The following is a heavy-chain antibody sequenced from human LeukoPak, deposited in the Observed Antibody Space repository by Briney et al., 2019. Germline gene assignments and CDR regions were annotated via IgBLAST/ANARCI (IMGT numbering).Heavy chain of an antibody. CDR2: ISAYNGNT. Sequence: GASVKVSCKASGYTFTSYGISWVRQAPGQGLEWMGWISAYNGNTNYAQKLQGRVTMTTDTSTSTAYMQLTSLRSEDTAVYYCARGLDVERSSAWSWGPKKFYYNVMDVWGQGTTATVSS. J-gene: IGHJ6*02. D-gene: IGHD3-9*01. V-gene: IGHV1-18*01. CDR3: ARGLDVERSSAWSWGPKKFYYNVMDV. CDR1: GYTFTSYG.